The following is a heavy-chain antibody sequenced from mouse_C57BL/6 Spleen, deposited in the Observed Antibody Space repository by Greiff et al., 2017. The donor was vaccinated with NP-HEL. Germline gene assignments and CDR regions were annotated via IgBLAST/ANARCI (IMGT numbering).Heavy chain of an antibody. CDR2: INPNNGGT. Sequence: EVQLQQSGPELVKPGASVKISCKASGYTFTDYYMNWVKQSHGKSLEWIGDINPNNGGTSYNQKFKGKATLTVDKSSSTAYMELRSLTSEDSAVYYCARVGYYGSTDYWGQGTTLTVSS. V-gene: IGHV1-26*01. CDR3: ARVGYYGSTDY. CDR1: GYTFTDYY. J-gene: IGHJ2*01. D-gene: IGHD1-1*01.